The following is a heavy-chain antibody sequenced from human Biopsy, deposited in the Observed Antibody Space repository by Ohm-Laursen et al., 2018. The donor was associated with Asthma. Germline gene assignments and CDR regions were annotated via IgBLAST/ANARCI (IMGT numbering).Heavy chain of an antibody. CDR2: INAGNGNT. CDR1: GYTFTNYA. CDR3: ARVRKDYYDSSGLSGGWFDP. V-gene: IGHV1-3*01. J-gene: IGHJ5*02. Sequence: GASVKVSCKPSGYTFTNYAIHWVRQAPGQRPEWMGWINAGNGNTKYSQKFQGRVTITRDTSATTAYMELSSLRSEDTAVYYCARVRKDYYDSSGLSGGWFDPWGQGTLVTVSS. D-gene: IGHD3-22*01.